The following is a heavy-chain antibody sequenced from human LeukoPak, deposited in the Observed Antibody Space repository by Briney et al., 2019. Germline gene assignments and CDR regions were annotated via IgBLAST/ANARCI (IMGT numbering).Heavy chain of an antibody. V-gene: IGHV3-66*02. CDR3: ARDWEGSGWYGY. CDR1: GFTVSSNY. D-gene: IGHD6-19*01. Sequence: GGSLRLSCAASGFTVSSNYMSWVRQAPGKGLEWVSVIYSGGSTYYADSVKGRFTISRDNSKNTLYLQMNSLRAEDTAVYYCARDWEGSGWYGYWGQGTLVTASS. CDR2: IYSGGST. J-gene: IGHJ4*02.